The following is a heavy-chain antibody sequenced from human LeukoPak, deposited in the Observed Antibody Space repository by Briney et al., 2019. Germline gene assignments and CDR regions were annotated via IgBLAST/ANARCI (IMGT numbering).Heavy chain of an antibody. Sequence: ASVKVSCKASGYTFTGYYMHWVRQAPGQGLEWMGWINPNSGGTNYAQKFQGRVTMTTDTSTSTAYMELRSLRSDDTAVYYCASLRGSGSYFLLAYWGQGTLVTVSS. J-gene: IGHJ4*02. CDR2: INPNSGGT. V-gene: IGHV1-2*02. CDR1: GYTFTGYY. D-gene: IGHD3-10*01. CDR3: ASLRGSGSYFLLAY.